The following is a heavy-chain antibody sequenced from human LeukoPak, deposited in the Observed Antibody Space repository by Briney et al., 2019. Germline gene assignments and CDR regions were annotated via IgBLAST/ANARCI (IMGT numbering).Heavy chain of an antibody. CDR2: IYYSGST. D-gene: IGHD3-10*01. CDR3: ARESVWFGELLLDY. Sequence: SETLSLTCTVSGGSISSYYWSWIRQPPGKGLEWIGYIYYSGSTNYNPSLKSRVTISVDTSKNQFSLKLSSVTAADTAVYYCARESVWFGELLLDYWGQGTLVTVSS. CDR1: GGSISSYY. J-gene: IGHJ4*02. V-gene: IGHV4-59*01.